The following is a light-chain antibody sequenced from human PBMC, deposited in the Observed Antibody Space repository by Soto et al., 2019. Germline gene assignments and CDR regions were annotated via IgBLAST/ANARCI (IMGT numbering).Light chain of an antibody. Sequence: QSVLTQPASVSGSPGQSITISCTGTSSDVGGYNYVSWYQQHPGKDPKLMIYDVSNRPSGVSNRFSGSKSGNTASLSISGLQAEDEADYYCSSYTSSSNLVVFGGGTKLNVL. CDR3: SSYTSSSNLVV. V-gene: IGLV2-14*01. J-gene: IGLJ2*01. CDR2: DVS. CDR1: SSDVGGYNY.